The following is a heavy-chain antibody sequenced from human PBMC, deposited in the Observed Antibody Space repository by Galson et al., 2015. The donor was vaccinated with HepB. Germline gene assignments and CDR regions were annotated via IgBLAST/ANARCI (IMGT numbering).Heavy chain of an antibody. D-gene: IGHD2-8*01. Sequence: SVKVSCKASGYTFTSNGISWLRQAPGQGLEWMGWINSYNGHRDYAQNFQGRVTMTTDTSTNTAYMELRSLRSDDTAVYYCARDGGYLKVYGWFDTWGQGTLVTVSS. J-gene: IGHJ5*02. CDR1: GYTFTSNG. CDR2: INSYNGHR. V-gene: IGHV1-18*01. CDR3: ARDGGYLKVYGWFDT.